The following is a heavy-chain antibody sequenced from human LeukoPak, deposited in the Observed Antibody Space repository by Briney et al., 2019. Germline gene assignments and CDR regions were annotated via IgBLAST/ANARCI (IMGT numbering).Heavy chain of an antibody. J-gene: IGHJ4*02. CDR3: ASPIAVAGTLNY. CDR1: GGSISSSSYS. CDR2: IYYSGST. D-gene: IGHD6-19*01. V-gene: IGHV4-39*01. Sequence: SETLSLTCTVSGGSISSSSYSWGWIRQPPGKGLEWIGSIYYSGSTYYNPSLKSRVTISVDTSKNQFSLKLSSVTAADTAVYYCASPIAVAGTLNYWGQGTLVTVSS.